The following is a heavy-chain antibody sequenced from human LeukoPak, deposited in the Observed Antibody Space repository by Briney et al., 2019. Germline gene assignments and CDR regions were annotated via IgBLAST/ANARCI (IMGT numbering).Heavy chain of an antibody. V-gene: IGHV3-11*03. CDR1: GFSFSDYY. CDR3: AKYSSSSNYYYGMDV. D-gene: IGHD6-13*01. Sequence: GGSLRLSCAASGFSFSDYYMNWIRQAPGKGLEWVSYISGSSTHTNYADSVKGRFTISRDNAKNSLYLQMNSLRAEDTAVYYCAKYSSSSNYYYGMDVWSQGTTVTVSS. CDR2: ISGSSTHT. J-gene: IGHJ6*02.